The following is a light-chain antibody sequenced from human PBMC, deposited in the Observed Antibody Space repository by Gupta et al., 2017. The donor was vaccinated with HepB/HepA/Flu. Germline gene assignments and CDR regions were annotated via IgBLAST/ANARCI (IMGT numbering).Light chain of an antibody. CDR1: QVISPY. CDR3: QQLNSFPIT. V-gene: IGKV1-9*01. J-gene: IGKJ5*01. CDR2: AAS. Sequence: DIQLTQSPSFLSASVGDRVTITCRASQVISPYLAWYQQKPGTAPKLLIYAASTLQSGVPPRFSGSGSGTEFTLTISSLQPEDFATYFCQQLNSFPITFGQGTQVEIK.